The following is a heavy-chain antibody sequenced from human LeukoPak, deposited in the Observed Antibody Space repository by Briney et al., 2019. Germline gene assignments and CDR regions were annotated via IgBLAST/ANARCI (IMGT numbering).Heavy chain of an antibody. CDR1: GGSISSSSYY. CDR3: ARTLAYGSGSEFDY. Sequence: PSETLSLTCTVSGGSISSSSYYWGWIRQPPGKGLEWIGSIYYSGSTYYNPSLKSRVTISVDTSKNQFSLKLSSVTAADTAVYYCARTLAYGSGSEFDYWGQGTLVTVSS. D-gene: IGHD3-10*01. CDR2: IYYSGST. J-gene: IGHJ4*02. V-gene: IGHV4-39*07.